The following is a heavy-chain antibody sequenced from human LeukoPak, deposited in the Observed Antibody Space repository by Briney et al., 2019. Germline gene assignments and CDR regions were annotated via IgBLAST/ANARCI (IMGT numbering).Heavy chain of an antibody. V-gene: IGHV4-38-2*02. D-gene: IGHD3-3*01. J-gene: IGHJ4*02. CDR2: IYHSGST. Sequence: KPSETLSLTCTVSGYSISSGYYWGWIRQPPGKGLEWIGSIYHSGSTYYNPSLKSRVTISVDTSKNQFSLKLSSVTAADTAVYYCARVGTTTTYYDFWSGYSNFDYWGQGTPVTVSS. CDR1: GYSISSGYY. CDR3: ARVGTTTTYYDFWSGYSNFDY.